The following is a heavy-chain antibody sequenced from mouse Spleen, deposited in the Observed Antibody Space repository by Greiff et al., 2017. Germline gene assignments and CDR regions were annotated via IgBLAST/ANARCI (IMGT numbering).Heavy chain of an antibody. D-gene: IGHD4-1*02. CDR3: VNWDSFAY. Sequence: EVNVVESGGDLVKPGGSLKLSCAASGFTFSSYGMSWVRQTPDKRLEWVATISSGGSYTYYPDSVKGRFTISRDNAKNTLYLQMSSLKSEDTAMYYCVNWDSFAYWGQGTLVTVSA. CDR1: GFTFSSYG. CDR2: ISSGGSYT. V-gene: IGHV5-6*01. J-gene: IGHJ3*01.